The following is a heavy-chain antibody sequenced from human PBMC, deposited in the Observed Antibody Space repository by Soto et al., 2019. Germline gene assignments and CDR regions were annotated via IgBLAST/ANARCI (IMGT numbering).Heavy chain of an antibody. CDR3: AKDRQGYGRINDF. V-gene: IGHV3-30-3*01. Sequence: PGGSLRLSCAASGFTFSSYAMHWVRQAPGKGLEWVAVISYDGSNKYYADSVKGRFTISRDNSKNTLYLQMDSLRVEDTALYYCAKDRQGYGRINDFWGQGTLVTVSS. D-gene: IGHD5-18*01. J-gene: IGHJ4*02. CDR2: ISYDGSNK. CDR1: GFTFSSYA.